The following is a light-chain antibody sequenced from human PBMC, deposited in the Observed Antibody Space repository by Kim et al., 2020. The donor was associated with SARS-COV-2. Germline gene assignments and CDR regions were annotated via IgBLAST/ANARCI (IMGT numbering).Light chain of an antibody. Sequence: STGERATPACRASQSVSSNLAWYQQKPGQAPRLLIYGASTRATGIPARFSGSGSGTEFTLTISSLQSEDFAVYYCQQYNNWPPLTFGGGTKVDIK. CDR3: QQYNNWPPLT. V-gene: IGKV3-15*01. J-gene: IGKJ4*01. CDR1: QSVSSN. CDR2: GAS.